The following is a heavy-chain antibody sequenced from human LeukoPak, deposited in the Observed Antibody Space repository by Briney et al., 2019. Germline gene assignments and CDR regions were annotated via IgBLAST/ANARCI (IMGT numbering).Heavy chain of an antibody. Sequence: GGSLRLSCVASGFTFSNCAMHWVRQAPGKGLEWVAVISYDGSNKYYADSVKGRFTISRDNAKNSLYLQMNSLRAEDTALYHCARDRITMVRGVIITHSLDYWGQGTLVTVSS. V-gene: IGHV3-30*04. CDR1: GFTFSNCA. CDR3: ARDRITMVRGVIITHSLDY. D-gene: IGHD3-10*01. J-gene: IGHJ4*02. CDR2: ISYDGSNK.